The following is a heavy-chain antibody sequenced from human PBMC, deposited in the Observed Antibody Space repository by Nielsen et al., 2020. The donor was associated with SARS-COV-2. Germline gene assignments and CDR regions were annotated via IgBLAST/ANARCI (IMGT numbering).Heavy chain of an antibody. CDR2: IIPIFGTA. V-gene: IGHV1-69*13. Sequence: SVKVSCKASGGTFSSYAISWVRQAPGQGLEWMGGIIPIFGTANYAQKFQGRVTITADESTSTAYMELSSLRSEDTAVYYCARGGLEEGYYYYYYGMDVWGQGTTVTVSS. CDR3: ARGGLEEGYYYYYYGMDV. CDR1: GGTFSSYA. J-gene: IGHJ6*02.